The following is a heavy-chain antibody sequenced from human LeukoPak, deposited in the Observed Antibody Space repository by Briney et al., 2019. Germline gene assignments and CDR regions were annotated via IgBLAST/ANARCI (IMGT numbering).Heavy chain of an antibody. J-gene: IGHJ4*02. V-gene: IGHV3-7*01. Sequence: GGSLRLSCAASGFPFSSYWMSWVRQAPGKGLEWVANIKQDGSEKLYVDSLKGRFTISRDNAKNSLYLQMNSLRAEDTAVYYCARDLPVVGAPGFDYWGQGTLVTVSS. CDR1: GFPFSSYW. CDR3: ARDLPVVGAPGFDY. D-gene: IGHD1-26*01. CDR2: IKQDGSEK.